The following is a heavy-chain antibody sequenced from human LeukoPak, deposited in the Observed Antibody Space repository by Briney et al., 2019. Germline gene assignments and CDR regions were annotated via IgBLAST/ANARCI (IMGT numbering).Heavy chain of an antibody. J-gene: IGHJ4*02. V-gene: IGHV3-21*01. CDR1: GFTFSRYS. D-gene: IGHD5-18*01. CDR2: ISSSSSYR. CDR3: ARGGYSYD. Sequence: GGSLRLSCAASGFTFSRYSMNWVRQAPGKGLEWVSSISSSSSYRYYADSVKGRFTISRDNAKNSLYLQMNSLRAEDTAVYYCARGGYSYDWGQGTLVTVSS.